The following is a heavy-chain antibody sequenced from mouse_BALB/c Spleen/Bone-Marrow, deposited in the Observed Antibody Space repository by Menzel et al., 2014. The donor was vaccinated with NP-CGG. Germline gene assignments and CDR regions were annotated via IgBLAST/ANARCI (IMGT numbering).Heavy chain of an antibody. CDR3: TRSRRAMDH. V-gene: IGHV1S81*02. Sequence: VKLMESGAELVKPGASVKLSCKASGYTFTSYYMCWVKQRPGQGLEWIGEINPSNGGTNFNEKLKSKATLTVDKSSSTAYMSLSSLTSEDSAVYYCTRSRRAMDHWGQGTSVTVSS. CDR1: GYTFTSYY. D-gene: IGHD2-12*01. CDR2: INPSNGGT. J-gene: IGHJ4*01.